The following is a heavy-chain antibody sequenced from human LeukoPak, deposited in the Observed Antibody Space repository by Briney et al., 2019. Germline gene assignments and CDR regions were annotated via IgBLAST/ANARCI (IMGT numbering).Heavy chain of an antibody. V-gene: IGHV3-11*04. CDR2: ISSSGSTI. Sequence: GGSLRLSCAASGFTFSDYYMSRIRQAPGKGLEWVSYISSSGSTIYYADSVKGRFTVSRDNAKNSLYLQMNSLRAEDTAVYYCARDEATTVTNFDYWGQGTLVTVSS. D-gene: IGHD4-17*01. CDR1: GFTFSDYY. J-gene: IGHJ4*02. CDR3: ARDEATTVTNFDY.